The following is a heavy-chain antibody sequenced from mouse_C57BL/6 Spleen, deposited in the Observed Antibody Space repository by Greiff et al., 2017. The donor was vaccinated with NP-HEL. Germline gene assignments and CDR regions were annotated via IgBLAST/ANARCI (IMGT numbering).Heavy chain of an antibody. J-gene: IGHJ1*03. D-gene: IGHD2-4*01. V-gene: IGHV1-15*01. Sequence: QVQLQQSGAELVRPGASVTLSCKASGYTFTDYEMHWVKQTPVHGLEWIGAIDPETGGTAYNQKFKGKAILTADKSSSTAYMELRSLTSEDSAVYYCTRKVDYDHRYFDVWGTGTTVTVSS. CDR2: IDPETGGT. CDR1: GYTFTDYE. CDR3: TRKVDYDHRYFDV.